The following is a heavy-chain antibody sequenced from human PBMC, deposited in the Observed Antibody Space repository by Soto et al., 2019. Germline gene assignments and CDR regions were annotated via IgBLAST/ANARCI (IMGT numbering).Heavy chain of an antibody. J-gene: IGHJ3*02. CDR3: AKVFLGYCSGGSCFGDAFDI. CDR2: ISYDGSNK. V-gene: IGHV3-30*18. Sequence: QVQLVESGGGVVQPGRSLRLSCAASGFTFSSYGMHWVRQAPGKGLEWVAVISYDGSNKYYADSVKGRFTISRDNSKNTLYLQMNSLRAEDTAVYYCAKVFLGYCSGGSCFGDAFDIWGQGTMVTVST. D-gene: IGHD2-15*01. CDR1: GFTFSSYG.